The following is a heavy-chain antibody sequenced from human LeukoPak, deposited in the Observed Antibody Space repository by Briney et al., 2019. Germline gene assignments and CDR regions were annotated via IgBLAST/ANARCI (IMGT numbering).Heavy chain of an antibody. Sequence: GGSLRLSCAASGFTFSNAWMSWVRQAPGKGLEWVGRIKSKTDDGTTDYAAPVKGRFTISRDDLKETLYLQMNSLKTEDTAVYYCTTGYSNYLRYYYYFYMDVWAKGPRSPSP. CDR3: TTGYSNYLRYYYYFYMDV. D-gene: IGHD4-11*01. J-gene: IGHJ6*03. CDR1: GFTFSNAW. V-gene: IGHV3-15*01. CDR2: IKSKTDDGTT.